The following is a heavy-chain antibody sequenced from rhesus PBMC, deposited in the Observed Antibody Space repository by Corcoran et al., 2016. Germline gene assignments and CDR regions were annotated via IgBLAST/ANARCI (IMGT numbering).Heavy chain of an antibody. CDR1: GDSISANY. CDR2: IGGSSGSN. V-gene: IGHV4-165*02. D-gene: IGHD3-28*01. J-gene: IGHJ4*01. CDR3: ARNEYYYDSGYIY. Sequence: QVQLQESGPGLVKPSETLSLICAVSGDSISANYWSWIRQPPGKGREWLGYIGGSSGSNYYNPSLKSRVTISTDTSKNEFSLKLSSVTAADTAVYYCARNEYYYDSGYIYWGQGVLVTVSS.